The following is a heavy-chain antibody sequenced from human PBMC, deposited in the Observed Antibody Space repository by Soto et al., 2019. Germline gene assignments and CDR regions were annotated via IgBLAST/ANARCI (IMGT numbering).Heavy chain of an antibody. J-gene: IGHJ5*01. Sequence: PSETLSLTCAVYGGSFSCHSWSWIRQSPGKGPEWIGDINHSGRVNYSPSLKSRVTISLDTSKNQFSLTLSAVTAADTAMYYCSTRAYDTNGYYRFDPWGQGTLVTVSS. CDR1: GGSFSCHS. CDR2: INHSGRV. CDR3: STRAYDTNGYYRFDP. D-gene: IGHD3-22*01. V-gene: IGHV4-34*01.